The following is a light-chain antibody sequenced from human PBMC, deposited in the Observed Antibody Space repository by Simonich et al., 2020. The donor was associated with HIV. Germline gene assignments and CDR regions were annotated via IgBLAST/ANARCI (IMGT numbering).Light chain of an antibody. CDR2: CAS. Sequence: DIVMTQSPDSLAVSLGERATINCKSSQSLLYSSNNKNYLAWYQQKPGQPPKLLIYCASTRESGVPDRFSGGGSGTDFTLTISSLQAEDVAIYYCQQCYSHPHTFGQGTKLEIK. V-gene: IGKV4-1*01. CDR3: QQCYSHPHT. CDR1: QSLLYSSNNKNY. J-gene: IGKJ2*01.